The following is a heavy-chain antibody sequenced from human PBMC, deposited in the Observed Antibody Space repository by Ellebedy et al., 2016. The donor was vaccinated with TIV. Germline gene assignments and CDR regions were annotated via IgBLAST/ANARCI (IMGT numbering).Heavy chain of an antibody. CDR2: IFYSGSA. D-gene: IGHD1-1*01. J-gene: IGHJ2*01. CDR3: ARAAWTWYIEL. CDR1: GGSIRSSTYY. Sequence: MPSETLSLTCTVSGGSIRSSTYYWAWIRQPPGKGLEWLGNIFYSGSAYYNTSLQSRVTMSVDTSKNQFSLKLNSVTAADTAGYFCARAAWTWYIELWGRGTPVKVSS. V-gene: IGHV4-39*07.